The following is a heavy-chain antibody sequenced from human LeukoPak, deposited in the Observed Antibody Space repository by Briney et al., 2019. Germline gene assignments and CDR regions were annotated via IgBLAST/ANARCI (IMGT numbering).Heavy chain of an antibody. J-gene: IGHJ4*02. Sequence: GGALRLSCAASGFTFSSYEMNWVRQAPGKGLEGVSYISSSGSTIYYADSMKGRFTISRDNAKNSLYLQMNSLRAEDTAVYYCARGASNYGNWEVGYWGQGTLVTVSS. CDR1: GFTFSSYE. V-gene: IGHV3-48*03. CDR2: ISSSGSTI. D-gene: IGHD4-11*01. CDR3: ARGASNYGNWEVGY.